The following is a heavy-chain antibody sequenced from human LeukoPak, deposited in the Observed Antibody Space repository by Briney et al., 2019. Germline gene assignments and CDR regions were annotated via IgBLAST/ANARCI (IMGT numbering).Heavy chain of an antibody. D-gene: IGHD3-3*01. Sequence: TLSLTCTVSGGSISSGGYYWSWIRQHPGKGLEWIGYIYYSGSTYYNPSLKSRVTISVDTDKNQFSLKLSSVTAADTAVYYCARLNYDFWSGYHLLYYFDFWGQGTLVTVSS. CDR2: IYYSGST. CDR3: ARLNYDFWSGYHLLYYFDF. J-gene: IGHJ4*02. V-gene: IGHV4-31*03. CDR1: GGSISSGGYY.